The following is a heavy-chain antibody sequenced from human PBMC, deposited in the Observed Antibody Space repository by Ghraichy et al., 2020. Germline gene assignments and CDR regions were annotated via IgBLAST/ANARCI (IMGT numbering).Heavy chain of an antibody. CDR3: ARWHLSSGSYYWSGYYYGMDV. V-gene: IGHV1-46*01. Sequence: ASVKVSCKASGYTFTSYYMHWVRQAPGQGLEWMGIINPSGGSTSYAQKFQGRVTMTRDTSTSTVYMELSSLRSEDTAVYYCARWHLSSGSYYWSGYYYGMDVWGQGTTVTVSS. CDR1: GYTFTSYY. D-gene: IGHD3-10*01. J-gene: IGHJ6*02. CDR2: INPSGGST.